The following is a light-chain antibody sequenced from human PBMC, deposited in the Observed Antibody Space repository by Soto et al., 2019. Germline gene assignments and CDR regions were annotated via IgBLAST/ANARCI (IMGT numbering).Light chain of an antibody. J-gene: IGKJ4*01. CDR1: QSVSSSY. CDR2: GAS. V-gene: IGKV3-20*01. CDR3: QQYGSSPPRLT. Sequence: EIVLTQSPGTLSLSPGERATLSCRASQSVSSSYLAWYQQKHGQPPRLLIYGASSRATGIPDRFSGSGSGTDFTLTISRLETEDFAVYYCQQYGSSPPRLTFGGGTKVEIK.